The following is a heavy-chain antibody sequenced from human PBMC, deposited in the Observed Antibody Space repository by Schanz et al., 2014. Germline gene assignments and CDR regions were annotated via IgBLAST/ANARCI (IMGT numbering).Heavy chain of an antibody. CDR2: ISGSGGST. V-gene: IGHV3-23*04. D-gene: IGHD3-10*01. Sequence: EEQLVESGGGLVQPGGSLRLSCATSGLTFTSAWMSWVRQAPGKGLEWVSAISGSGGSTYYADSVKGRFTISRDNSKNTLYLQMNSLRAEDTAVYYCAKGRFGELSAFDIWGQGTMXTVSS. CDR1: GLTFTSAW. J-gene: IGHJ3*02. CDR3: AKGRFGELSAFDI.